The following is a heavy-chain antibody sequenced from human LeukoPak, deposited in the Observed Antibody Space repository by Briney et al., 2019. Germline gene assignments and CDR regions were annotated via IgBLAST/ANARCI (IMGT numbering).Heavy chain of an antibody. Sequence: SVKVSCKASGGTFSSYAISWVRQAPGQGLERMGRIIPILGIANYAQKFQGRVTITADKSTSTAYMELSSLRSEDTAVYYCARDIIAVAGTSYFDYWGQGTLVTVSS. CDR2: IIPILGIA. V-gene: IGHV1-69*04. J-gene: IGHJ4*02. D-gene: IGHD6-19*01. CDR3: ARDIIAVAGTSYFDY. CDR1: GGTFSSYA.